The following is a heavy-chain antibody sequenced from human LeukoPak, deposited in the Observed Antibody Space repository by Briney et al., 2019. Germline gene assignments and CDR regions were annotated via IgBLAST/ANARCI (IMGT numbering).Heavy chain of an antibody. CDR2: INPSGGST. J-gene: IGHJ6*02. D-gene: IGHD3-3*01. V-gene: IGHV1-46*01. CDR1: GYTFTSYY. Sequence: GASVKVSCKASGYTFTSYYMHWVRQAPGQGLEWMGIINPSGGSTSYAQKFQGRVTMTRDTSTSTVYMELSSLRSEDTAVYYCARDVRFLDPLDLEGDPGYYYGMDVWGQGTTVTVSS. CDR3: ARDVRFLDPLDLEGDPGYYYGMDV.